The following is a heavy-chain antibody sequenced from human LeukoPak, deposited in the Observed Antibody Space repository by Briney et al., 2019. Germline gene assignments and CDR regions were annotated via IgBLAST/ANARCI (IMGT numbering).Heavy chain of an antibody. D-gene: IGHD5-24*01. J-gene: IGHJ4*02. V-gene: IGHV4/OR15-8*01. Sequence: SETLSLTCVVSGDSISNNNWWSWVRQSPGKGLEWIGEVYHSGDANYNPSLKSRVTMSVDKSKNQISLRSTSVTAADTAVYYCARNYDRDGYNSLDYWGQGTLVTVSS. CDR1: GDSISNNNW. CDR3: ARNYDRDGYNSLDY. CDR2: VYHSGDA.